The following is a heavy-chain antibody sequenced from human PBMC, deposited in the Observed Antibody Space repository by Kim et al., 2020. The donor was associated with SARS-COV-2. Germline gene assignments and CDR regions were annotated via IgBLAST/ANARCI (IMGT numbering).Heavy chain of an antibody. CDR1: GGSISSSSYY. V-gene: IGHV4-39*07. Sequence: SETLSLTCTVSGGSISSSSYYWGWIRQPPGKGLEWIGSIYYSGSTYYNPSLKSRVTISVDTSKNQFSLKLSSVTAADTAVYYCARDDRVGENWFDPWGQGTLVTVSS. CDR2: IYYSGST. J-gene: IGHJ5*02. D-gene: IGHD1-26*01. CDR3: ARDDRVGENWFDP.